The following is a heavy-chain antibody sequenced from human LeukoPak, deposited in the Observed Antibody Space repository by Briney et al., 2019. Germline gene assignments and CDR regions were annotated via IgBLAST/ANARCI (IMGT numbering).Heavy chain of an antibody. D-gene: IGHD6-19*01. J-gene: IGHJ3*02. Sequence: SETLSLTXTVSGGSISSYYWSWIRQPPGKGMEWIGYIYYSGSTNYNPSLKSRVTISVDTSKNQFSLKLSSGTAADTAVYYCARDRDSSGWSDAFDIWGQGTMVTVSS. CDR2: IYYSGST. CDR1: GGSISSYY. V-gene: IGHV4-59*01. CDR3: ARDRDSSGWSDAFDI.